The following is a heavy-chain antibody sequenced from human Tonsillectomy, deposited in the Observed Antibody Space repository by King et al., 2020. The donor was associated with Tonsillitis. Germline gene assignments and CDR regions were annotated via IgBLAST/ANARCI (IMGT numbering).Heavy chain of an antibody. J-gene: IGHJ3*01. V-gene: IGHV3-30-3*01. CDR2: ISYDGSNK. D-gene: IGHD3-22*01. Sequence: VQLVESGGGVVQPGRSLRLSCAASGFSFSSYAMHWVRQAPGKGLEWVAVISYDGSNKYYADSVRGRSTISRDNSKNTLYLQMNSLRAEDTAVYYCARDQSYYDSSGYYSDWGQGTMVTVSS. CDR1: GFSFSSYA. CDR3: ARDQSYYDSSGYYSD.